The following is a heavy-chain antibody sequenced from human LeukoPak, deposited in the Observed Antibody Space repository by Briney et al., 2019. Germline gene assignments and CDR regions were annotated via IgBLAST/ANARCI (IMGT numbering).Heavy chain of an antibody. CDR1: GFAFSSYE. V-gene: IGHV3-48*03. Sequence: GGSLRLSCVASGFAFSSYEMSWVRQAPGKGLEWVSFISGDGRAIHYADSVRGRFTISADNARNSVFLQMNSLRVEDTALYYCARVSGQWCDYWGQGTLVTVSS. CDR2: ISGDGRAI. D-gene: IGHD2-15*01. CDR3: ARVSGQWCDY. J-gene: IGHJ4*02.